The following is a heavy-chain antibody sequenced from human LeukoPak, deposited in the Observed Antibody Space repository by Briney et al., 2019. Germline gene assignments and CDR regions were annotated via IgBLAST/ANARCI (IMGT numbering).Heavy chain of an antibody. V-gene: IGHV3-48*03. CDR1: GFTFSGCG. CDR2: ISIVGTNI. CDR3: ARRDGSCYIYYAFDI. Sequence: GTSLRLTCAASGFTFSGCGMYWVRQAPGKGLEWISYISIVGTNIWYADSVKGRFTISRDNAKNSLYLQMNSLRAEDTAVYYCARRDGSCYIYYAFDIWAQGTMVTVSS. D-gene: IGHD3-10*01. J-gene: IGHJ3*02.